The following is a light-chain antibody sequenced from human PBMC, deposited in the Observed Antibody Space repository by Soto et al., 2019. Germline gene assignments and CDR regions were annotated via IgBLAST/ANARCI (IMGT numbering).Light chain of an antibody. V-gene: IGLV2-14*01. J-gene: IGLJ2*01. CDR1: SSDIGGYKD. Sequence: QSALTQPASVSGSPGQSITISCTGTSSDIGGYKDVSWYQQHPGKAPKLMIYEVSNRPSGVSNRFSGSKSGNTASLTISGLQAEDEADYFCSSYTSSSTVIFGGGTKVTVL. CDR3: SSYTSSSTVI. CDR2: EVS.